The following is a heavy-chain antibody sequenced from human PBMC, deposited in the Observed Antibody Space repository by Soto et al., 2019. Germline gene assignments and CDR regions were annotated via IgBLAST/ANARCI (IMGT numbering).Heavy chain of an antibody. D-gene: IGHD5-18*01. CDR3: ARDRDVWLGHCVTRHSVEATDV. CDR2: IYHTGIT. Sequence: SETLSLTCIVSGGSVSSNKYYWTWIRQHPGKGPESTGYIYHTGITDYNPSLESRVTISLDTSKNQFSLRLTSVTAADTGVYYCARDRDVWLGHCVTRHSVEATDVWGQATTLTGSS. CDR1: GGSVSSNKYY. V-gene: IGHV4-61*01. J-gene: IGHJ6*02.